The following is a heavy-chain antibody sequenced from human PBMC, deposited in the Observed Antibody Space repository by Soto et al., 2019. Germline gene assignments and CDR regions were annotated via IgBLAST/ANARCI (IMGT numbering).Heavy chain of an antibody. D-gene: IGHD1-7*01. CDR2: ISSSSYI. Sequence: GGSLRLSCAASGFTFSSYSMNWVRQAPGKGLEWVSSISSSSYIYYADSVKGRFTISRDNAQNSLYLQMNSLRAEDTAVYYCARESRRDIGLELVGYYYYMDFWGKGTTVTVSS. CDR3: ARESRRDIGLELVGYYYYMDF. V-gene: IGHV3-21*01. CDR1: GFTFSSYS. J-gene: IGHJ6*03.